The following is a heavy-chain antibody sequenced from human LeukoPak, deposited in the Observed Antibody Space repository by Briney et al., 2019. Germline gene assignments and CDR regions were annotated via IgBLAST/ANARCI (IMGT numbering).Heavy chain of an antibody. CDR3: ARAVVPAAPSGY. J-gene: IGHJ4*02. Sequence: PGRSLRLSCAASGFTFSSYAMHWVRQAPGKGLEWVTVISYDGNNKYYADSVKGRFTISRDNSKNTLYLQMNSLRAEDTAVYYCARAVVPAAPSGYWGQGTLVAVSS. CDR1: GFTFSSYA. D-gene: IGHD2-2*01. V-gene: IGHV3-30-3*01. CDR2: ISYDGNNK.